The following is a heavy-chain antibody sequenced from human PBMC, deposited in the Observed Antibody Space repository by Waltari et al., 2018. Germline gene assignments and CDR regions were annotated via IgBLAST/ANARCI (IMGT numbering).Heavy chain of an antibody. CDR2: INGDGSRT. CDR3: ARGHLTGYCNDY. V-gene: IGHV3-74*01. CDR1: GFTFSSYW. J-gene: IGHJ4*02. Sequence: EVQLVESGGGLVQPGGSLRLPCAASGFTFSSYWMHWVRQAPGKGLVWVSRINGDGSRTYYADSVKGRFTISRDNAKNTLYLQMNSLSAEDTAIYYCARGHLTGYCNDYWGQGTLVTVSS. D-gene: IGHD3-9*01.